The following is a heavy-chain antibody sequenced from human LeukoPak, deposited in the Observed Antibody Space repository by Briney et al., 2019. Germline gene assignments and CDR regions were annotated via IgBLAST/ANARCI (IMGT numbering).Heavy chain of an antibody. Sequence: GASVKVSCKASGRSFTSYYMHWVRQAPGQGLEWMGIINPSGGSTSYAQKFQGRVTMTRDTSTSTVYMELSSLRSEDTAVYYCARDGTVDTAMTWEYYYYYMDVWGKGTTVTVSS. CDR1: GRSFTSYY. V-gene: IGHV1-46*01. CDR3: ARDGTVDTAMTWEYYYYYMDV. J-gene: IGHJ6*03. CDR2: INPSGGST. D-gene: IGHD5-18*01.